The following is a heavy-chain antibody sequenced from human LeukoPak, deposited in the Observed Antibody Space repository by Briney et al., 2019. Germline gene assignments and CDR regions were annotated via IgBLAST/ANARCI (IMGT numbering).Heavy chain of an antibody. CDR3: ARADSGSYYGPLDY. J-gene: IGHJ4*02. CDR1: GFKFNTYG. D-gene: IGHD1-26*01. Sequence: GGSLRLSCAASGFKFNTYGMHWVRQAPGKGLEWVAVIWYDGSNKYYADSVKGRFTISRDNSKNTLYLQMNSLRAEDTAVYYCARADSGSYYGPLDYWGQGTPVTVSS. CDR2: IWYDGSNK. V-gene: IGHV3-33*01.